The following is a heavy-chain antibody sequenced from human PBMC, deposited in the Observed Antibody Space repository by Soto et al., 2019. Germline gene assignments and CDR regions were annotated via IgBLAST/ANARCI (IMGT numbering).Heavy chain of an antibody. D-gene: IGHD6-19*01. V-gene: IGHV1-3*01. CDR1: GYTFTSYA. CDR3: ARAILAVRIAVAGMIDY. Sequence: GASVKVSCKASGYTFTSYAMHWVRQAPGQRLEWMGWINAGNGNTKYSQKFQGRVTITRDTSASTAYMELSSLRSEDTAVYYCARAILAVRIAVAGMIDYWGQGTLVTVSS. J-gene: IGHJ4*02. CDR2: INAGNGNT.